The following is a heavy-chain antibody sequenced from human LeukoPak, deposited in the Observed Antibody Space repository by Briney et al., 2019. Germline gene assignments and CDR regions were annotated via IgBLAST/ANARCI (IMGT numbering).Heavy chain of an antibody. D-gene: IGHD3-22*01. V-gene: IGHV4-30-4*01. CDR2: IYCSGST. CDR1: GGSISSGDYY. J-gene: IGHJ5*02. CDR3: ASGYYDSSALGA. Sequence: SETLSLTCAVSGGSISSGDYYWSWIRQPPGKGLEWIGYIYCSGSTYYNPSLKSRVTISVDTSKNQFSLKLSSVTAADTAVYYCASGYYDSSALGAWGQGTLVTVSS.